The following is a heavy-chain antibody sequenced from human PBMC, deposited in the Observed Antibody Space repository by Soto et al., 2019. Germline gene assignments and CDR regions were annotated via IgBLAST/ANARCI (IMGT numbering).Heavy chain of an antibody. D-gene: IGHD3-10*01. CDR2: MNPNSGNT. Sequence: ASVKVSCKASGYTFTSYDINWVRQATGQGLEWMGWMNPNSGNTGYAQKFQGRVTMTRNTSISTAYMELSSLRSEDTAVYYCASITMVRGDAFDIWGQGTMVTVSS. CDR1: GYTFTSYD. CDR3: ASITMVRGDAFDI. V-gene: IGHV1-8*01. J-gene: IGHJ3*02.